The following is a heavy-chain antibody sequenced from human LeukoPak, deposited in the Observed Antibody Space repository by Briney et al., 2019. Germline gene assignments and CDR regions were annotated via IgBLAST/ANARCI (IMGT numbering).Heavy chain of an antibody. CDR2: INPSGGST. V-gene: IGHV1-46*01. CDR1: GYTFTSYY. D-gene: IGHD1-26*01. J-gene: IGHJ4*02. Sequence: ASVKVSCKASGYTFTSYYMHWVRRAPGQGLEWMGIINPSGGSTSYAQKFQGRVTMTRDTSTSTVYMELSSLRSEDTAVYYCAREPPGGAFDYWGQGTLVTVSS. CDR3: AREPPGGAFDY.